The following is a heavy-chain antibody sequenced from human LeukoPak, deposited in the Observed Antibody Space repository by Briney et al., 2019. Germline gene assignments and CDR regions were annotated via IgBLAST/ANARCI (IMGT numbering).Heavy chain of an antibody. J-gene: IGHJ5*01. CDR3: AKPISGGLAVTADWFHP. V-gene: IGHV3-30*18. CDR2: ISYDGSSK. Sequence: PGGSLRLSCAASGFTFSTYGMHWVRQAPGKGLEWVAIISYDGSSKYYADSVKGRFTISRDNSKNTLYLQVNTLRADDTATYYCAKPISGGLAVTADWFHPWGQGTLVVVSS. D-gene: IGHD6-19*01. CDR1: GFTFSTYG.